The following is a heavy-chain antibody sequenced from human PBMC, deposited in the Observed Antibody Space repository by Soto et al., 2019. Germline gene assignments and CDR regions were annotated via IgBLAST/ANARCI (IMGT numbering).Heavy chain of an antibody. Sequence: TQRLTKSVSGAKSIGRDYSWSWIRQPPGKGLEWIGNIYYSGNTYYNPSLKSRLIISIDTSKNQFSLKVGYVTAAETAVYYCASSALYGIDVWGQGTTVPGSS. CDR2: IYYSGNT. V-gene: IGHV4-30-4*01. CDR3: ASSALYGIDV. J-gene: IGHJ6*02. CDR1: GAKSIGRDYS.